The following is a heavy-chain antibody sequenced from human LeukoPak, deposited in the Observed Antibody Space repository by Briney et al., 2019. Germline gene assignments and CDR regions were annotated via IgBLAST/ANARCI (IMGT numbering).Heavy chain of an antibody. Sequence: SETLSLTCAVYGGAFSGYYWSWIRQPPGKGLEWIGEINHSGSTNYNPSLKSRVTISVDTSKNQFSLKLSSVTAADTAVYYCARDYDSSGYYDYWGQGTLVTVSS. V-gene: IGHV4-34*01. J-gene: IGHJ4*02. CDR1: GGAFSGYY. CDR3: ARDYDSSGYYDY. CDR2: INHSGST. D-gene: IGHD3-22*01.